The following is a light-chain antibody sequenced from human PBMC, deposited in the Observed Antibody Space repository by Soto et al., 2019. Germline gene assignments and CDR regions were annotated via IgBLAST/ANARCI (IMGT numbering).Light chain of an antibody. V-gene: IGLV3-21*02. J-gene: IGLJ1*01. Sequence: SYELTQPPSVSVAPGQTARITCGGTNIGGKSVHWYQQKPGQAPVLVVYDDSDRPSGIPDRFSSSNSGDTATLTIRRVEAGDEADYYCHVWDSSSDHYVFGTGTKLTVL. CDR2: DDS. CDR3: HVWDSSSDHYV. CDR1: NIGGKS.